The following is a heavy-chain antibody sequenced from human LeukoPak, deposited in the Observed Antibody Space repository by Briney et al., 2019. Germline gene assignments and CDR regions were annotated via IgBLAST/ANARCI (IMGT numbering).Heavy chain of an antibody. V-gene: IGHV4-34*01. CDR3: ATYSGSYSV. J-gene: IGHJ4*02. CDR1: GGSFSGYY. D-gene: IGHD1-26*01. Sequence: SETLSLTCAVYGGSFSGYYWSWIRQPPGKGLGWIGEINHSGSTNYNPSLKSRVTISVDTSKNQFSLKLSSVTAADTAVYYCATYSGSYSVWGQGTLVTVSS. CDR2: INHSGST.